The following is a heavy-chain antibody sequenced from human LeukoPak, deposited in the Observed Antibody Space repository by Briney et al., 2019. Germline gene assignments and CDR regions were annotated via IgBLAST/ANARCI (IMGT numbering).Heavy chain of an antibody. Sequence: SETLFLTCTVSGDSISSYYWSWIRQPPGKGLEWIGYIYYSGSTNYNPSLKSRVTISVDTSKNQFSLKLSSVTAADTAVYYCARVGGLLSPLDYWGQGILVTVSS. CDR3: ARVGGLLSPLDY. V-gene: IGHV4-59*01. CDR1: GDSISSYY. CDR2: IYYSGST. J-gene: IGHJ4*02. D-gene: IGHD3-16*01.